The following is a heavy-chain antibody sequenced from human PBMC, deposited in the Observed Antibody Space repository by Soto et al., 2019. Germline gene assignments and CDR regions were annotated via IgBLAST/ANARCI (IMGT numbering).Heavy chain of an antibody. CDR3: ARALNYYDSSGYLDY. CDR1: GFTFSGYA. CDR2: ISGSGGST. J-gene: IGHJ4*02. D-gene: IGHD3-22*01. V-gene: IGHV3-23*01. Sequence: GGSLRLSCAASGFTFSGYAMSWVRQAPGKGLEWVSAISGSGGSTYYADSVKGRFTISRDNSKNTLYLQMNSLRAEDTAVYYCARALNYYDSSGYLDYWGQGTLVTVSS.